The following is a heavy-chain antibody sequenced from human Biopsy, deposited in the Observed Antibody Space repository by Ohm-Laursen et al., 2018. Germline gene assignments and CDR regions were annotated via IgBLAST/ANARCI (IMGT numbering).Heavy chain of an antibody. CDR1: GGSISSSY. J-gene: IGHJ4*02. V-gene: IGHV4-59*08. CDR3: AKQWSYYESFTQHYRGDFDY. D-gene: IGHD3-16*01. Sequence: PGTLSLTCSVSGGSISSSYWSWIRQPPGKGLEWIGYISYSGGTSYNPSLKSRVTISADTSKNQLSLTLSSLTAADTAVYFCAKQWSYYESFTQHYRGDFDYWGQGTLVIVSS. CDR2: ISYSGGT.